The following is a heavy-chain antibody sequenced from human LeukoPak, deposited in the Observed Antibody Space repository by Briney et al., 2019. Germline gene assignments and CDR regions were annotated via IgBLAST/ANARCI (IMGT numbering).Heavy chain of an antibody. J-gene: IGHJ6*02. V-gene: IGHV1-2*06. Sequence: ASVKVSCKASGYTFTGYYMHWVRQAPGQGLEWMGRINLNSGGTNYAQKFQGGVTMTRDTSISTAYMELSRLRSDDTAVYYCARGGYCSSTSCYPYYYYGMDVWGQGTTVTVSS. CDR2: INLNSGGT. CDR3: ARGGYCSSTSCYPYYYYGMDV. D-gene: IGHD2-2*01. CDR1: GYTFTGYY.